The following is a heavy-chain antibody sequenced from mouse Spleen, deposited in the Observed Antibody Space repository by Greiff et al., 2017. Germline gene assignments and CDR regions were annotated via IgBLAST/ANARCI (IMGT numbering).Heavy chain of an antibody. CDR3: ARKRITTVVAESGPFDY. Sequence: EVQLQQSGPELVKPGASVKMSCKASGYTFTDYNMHWVKQSHGKSLEWIGYINPNNGGTSYNQKFKGKATLTVNKSSSTAYMELRSLTSEDSAVYYCARKRITTVVAESGPFDYWGQGTTLTVSS. CDR1: GYTFTDYN. D-gene: IGHD1-1*01. V-gene: IGHV1-22*01. CDR2: INPNNGGT. J-gene: IGHJ2*01.